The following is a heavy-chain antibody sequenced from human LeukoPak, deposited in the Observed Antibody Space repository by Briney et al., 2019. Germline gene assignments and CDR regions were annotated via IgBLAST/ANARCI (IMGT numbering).Heavy chain of an antibody. CDR1: SYD. CDR3: ARGLPLGGSGSS. D-gene: IGHD3-10*01. CDR2: MNPNSGNT. V-gene: IGHV1-8*01. J-gene: IGHJ4*02. Sequence: SYDINWXRQAPGQGLEWMGWMNPNSGNTGYAQKFQGRVTMTRNTSISTAYMELSSLRSEDTAVYYCARGLPLGGSGSSWGQGTLVTVSS.